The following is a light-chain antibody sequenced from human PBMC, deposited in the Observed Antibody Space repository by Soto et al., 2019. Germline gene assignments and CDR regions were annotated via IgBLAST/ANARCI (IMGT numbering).Light chain of an antibody. V-gene: IGLV2-14*03. CDR2: DVV. CDR3: SSYTSTMTNV. Sequence: HSVLTQPASVSGSPGQTLTISCTRTNSAVGGFNPVSGYQLRPGTAPKLILYDVVDRPSGVSYRFSGSKSGNTASLTISGLQAADEADYFCSSYTSTMTNVFGSGTKVTVL. CDR1: NSAVGGFNP. J-gene: IGLJ1*01.